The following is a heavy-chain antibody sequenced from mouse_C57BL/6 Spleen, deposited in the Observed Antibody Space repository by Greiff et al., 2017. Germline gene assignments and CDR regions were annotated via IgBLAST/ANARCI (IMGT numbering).Heavy chain of an antibody. CDR3: TRAAITTVGDYWSFDV. J-gene: IGHJ1*03. V-gene: IGHV5-9-1*02. CDR2: ISSGGDYI. D-gene: IGHD1-1*01. CDR1: GFTFSSYA. Sequence: EVQGVESGEGLVKPGGSLKLSCAASGFTFSSYAMSWVRQTPEKRLEWVAYISSGGDYIYYADTVKGRFTISRDNARNTLYLQMSSLKSEDTAMYYCTRAAITTVGDYWSFDVRGTGTTVTAST.